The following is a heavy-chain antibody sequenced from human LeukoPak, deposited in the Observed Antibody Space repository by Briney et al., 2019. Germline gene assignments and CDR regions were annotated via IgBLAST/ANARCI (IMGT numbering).Heavy chain of an antibody. Sequence: GGSLRLSCAASGFTFSSYGMHWVRQAPGKELEWVAVISYDGSNKYYADSVKGRFTISRGNSKNTLYLQMNSLRAEDTAVYYCAKDRRIVAYYGMDVWGQGTTVTVSS. V-gene: IGHV3-30*18. J-gene: IGHJ6*02. CDR2: ISYDGSNK. D-gene: IGHD2-15*01. CDR1: GFTFSSYG. CDR3: AKDRRIVAYYGMDV.